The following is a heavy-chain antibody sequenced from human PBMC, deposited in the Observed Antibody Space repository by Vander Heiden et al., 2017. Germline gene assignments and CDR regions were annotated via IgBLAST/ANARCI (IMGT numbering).Heavy chain of an antibody. CDR1: GFTFSSYG. V-gene: IGHV3-33*01. Sequence: QVQLVESGGGVVQPGRSLRLSCAASGFTFSSYGLHWVRQAPGKGLEWVAVIWYDGSNKYYADSVKGRFTISRDNSKNTLYLQMNSLRAEDTAVYYCARDLAVAGWASIVPWGQGTLVTVSS. CDR3: ARDLAVAGWASIVP. J-gene: IGHJ5*02. CDR2: IWYDGSNK. D-gene: IGHD6-19*01.